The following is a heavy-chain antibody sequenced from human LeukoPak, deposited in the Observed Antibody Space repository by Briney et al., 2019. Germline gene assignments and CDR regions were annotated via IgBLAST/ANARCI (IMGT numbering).Heavy chain of an antibody. CDR3: TRGGHENDYGDYHDAFDI. J-gene: IGHJ3*02. CDR1: GFTFTSSG. V-gene: IGHV1-58*02. CDR2: IVVGSGNT. D-gene: IGHD4-17*01. Sequence: GASVKVSCKASGFTFTSSGMQWVRQARGQRLEWIGWIVVGSGNTNYAQKFQERVTITRDMSTSTAYMELSSLRSEDTAVYYCTRGGHENDYGDYHDAFDIWGQGTMVTVSS.